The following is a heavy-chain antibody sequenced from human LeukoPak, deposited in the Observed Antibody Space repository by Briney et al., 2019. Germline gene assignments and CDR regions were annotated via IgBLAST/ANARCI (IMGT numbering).Heavy chain of an antibody. J-gene: IGHJ4*02. CDR3: ATRDVVVAATEHDY. V-gene: IGHV1-2*02. Sequence: ASVKVSCKASGYTFTGYYMHRVRQAPGQGLGWMGWINPNSGGTNYAQKFQGRVTMTRDTSISTAYMELSRLRSDDTAVYYCATRDVVVAATEHDYWGQGTLVTVSS. CDR1: GYTFTGYY. CDR2: INPNSGGT. D-gene: IGHD2-15*01.